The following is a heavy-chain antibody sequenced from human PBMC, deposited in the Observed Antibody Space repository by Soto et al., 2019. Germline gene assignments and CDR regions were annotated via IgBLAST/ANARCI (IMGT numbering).Heavy chain of an antibody. D-gene: IGHD3-9*01. CDR2: ISFDGNII. CDR3: ARTFDTITYYFDY. Sequence: QVHLVESGGGVVQPGGSLRLSCAASEFTFSSYAMLWIRQAPGKGLEWLAVISFDGNIIQYADSVKGRFIISRDNSKNTLYLQMNSLRGDDTAVYYCARTFDTITYYFDYWGQGTLVTVSS. J-gene: IGHJ4*02. CDR1: EFTFSSYA. V-gene: IGHV3-30-3*01.